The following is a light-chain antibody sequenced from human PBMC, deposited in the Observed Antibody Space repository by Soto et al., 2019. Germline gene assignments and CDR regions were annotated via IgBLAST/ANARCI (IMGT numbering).Light chain of an antibody. CDR2: DAS. CDR3: QQRTTWPVT. CDR1: QSISSY. Sequence: EIVLTQSPATLSLSPGERATLSCRASQSISSYLAWYHQKPGQTPRLLIYDASNRATGIPARFSGSGSGTDFTLTISSLEPEDFAVYYCQQRTTWPVTFGPGTKVDVK. J-gene: IGKJ3*01. V-gene: IGKV3-11*01.